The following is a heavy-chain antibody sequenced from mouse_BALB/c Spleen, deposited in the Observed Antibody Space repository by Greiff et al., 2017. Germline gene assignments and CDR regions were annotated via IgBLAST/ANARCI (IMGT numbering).Heavy chain of an antibody. Sequence: VKLMESGAELVRPGTSVKVSCKASGYAFTNYLIEWVKQRPGQGLEWIGVINPGSGGTNYNEKFKGKATLTADKSSSTAYMQISSLTSDDSAVYFCAREDYDYDGAWFAYWGQGTLVTVSA. CDR1: GYAFTNYL. J-gene: IGHJ3*01. CDR3: AREDYDYDGAWFAY. D-gene: IGHD2-4*01. V-gene: IGHV1-54*01. CDR2: INPGSGGT.